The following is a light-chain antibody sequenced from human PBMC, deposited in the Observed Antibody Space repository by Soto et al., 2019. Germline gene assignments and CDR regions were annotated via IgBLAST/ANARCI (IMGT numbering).Light chain of an antibody. CDR1: QSVSSY. V-gene: IGKV3-11*01. J-gene: IGKJ3*01. Sequence: EIVLTQSPATLSLSPGERATLSCRASQSVSSYLAWYQQKPGQAPRLLIYDASNRATGIPARFSGSGSGTXXXXXXXXXXXXXXXXYYCQQRSNWPPTFGPGTKVDIK. CDR3: QQRSNWPPT. CDR2: DAS.